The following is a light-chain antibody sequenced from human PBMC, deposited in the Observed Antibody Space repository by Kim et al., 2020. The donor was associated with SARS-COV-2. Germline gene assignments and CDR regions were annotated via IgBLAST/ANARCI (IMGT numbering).Light chain of an antibody. J-gene: IGKJ3*01. CDR2: GAS. CDR3: LQVLAFPRT. V-gene: IGKV1-12*01. CDR1: HDVGSR. Sequence: AAVGDRVTFTCRASHDVGSRLAWFQHKPGKAPSLLIWGASDLETGVPSRFGGSGSGTDFTLTIDSLQPEDFATYYCLQVLAFPRTFGRGTKVDIK.